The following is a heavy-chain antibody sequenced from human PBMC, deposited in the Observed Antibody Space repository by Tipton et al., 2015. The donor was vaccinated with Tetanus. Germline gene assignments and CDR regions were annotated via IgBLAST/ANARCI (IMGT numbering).Heavy chain of an antibody. Sequence: SLRLSCAASGFDFSTYWMSWVRQAPGRGLEWVANINSDGSKKYYVDSVKGRFTISRDNSKNSLFLQMNSLGAEDTAVYYCAGEVSTQIWGQGSLVTVSS. D-gene: IGHD2-2*01. V-gene: IGHV3-7*01. CDR3: AGEVSTQI. CDR1: GFDFSTYW. CDR2: INSDGSKK. J-gene: IGHJ4*02.